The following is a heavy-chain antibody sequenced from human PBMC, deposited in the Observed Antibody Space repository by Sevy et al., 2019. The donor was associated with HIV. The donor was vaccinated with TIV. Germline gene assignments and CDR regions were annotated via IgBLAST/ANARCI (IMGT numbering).Heavy chain of an antibody. CDR2: ISSSSSYI. D-gene: IGHD3-10*01. V-gene: IGHV3-21*01. CDR1: GFTFSSYS. CDR3: ARDSVRGGMDV. J-gene: IGHJ6*02. Sequence: GESLKISCAASGFTFSSYSMNWVRQAPGKGLEWVSSISSSSSYIYYADSVKGRFTISRDNAKNSLYLQMNSLRAEDTAVYYCARDSVRGGMDVWGQGTTVTVSS.